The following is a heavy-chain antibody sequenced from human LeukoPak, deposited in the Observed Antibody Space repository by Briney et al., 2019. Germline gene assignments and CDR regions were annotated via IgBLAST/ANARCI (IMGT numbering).Heavy chain of an antibody. Sequence: SETLSLTCTVSGGSISSYYWSWIRQPPGKGLEWIGYIYYSGSTNYNPSLKSRVTISVDTSKNQFSLKLSSVTAADTAVYYCARDRTVDPYYMDVWGKGTTVTVSS. J-gene: IGHJ6*03. D-gene: IGHD1-14*01. V-gene: IGHV4-59*01. CDR2: IYYSGST. CDR1: GGSISSYY. CDR3: ARDRTVDPYYMDV.